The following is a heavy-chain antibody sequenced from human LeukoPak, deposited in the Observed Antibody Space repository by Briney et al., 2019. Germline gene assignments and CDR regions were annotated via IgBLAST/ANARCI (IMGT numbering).Heavy chain of an antibody. V-gene: IGHV1-18*01. CDR3: ARMGYYYDSNGAFDI. J-gene: IGHJ3*02. D-gene: IGHD3-22*01. CDR1: GYTFTSYG. CDR2: ISAYNGNT. Sequence: ASVKVSCKASGYTFTSYGISWVRQAPGQGLEWMGWISAYNGNTNYAQKLQGRVTMTTDTSTSTAYMELRSLRSDDTAVYYCARMGYYYDSNGAFDIWGQGTMVTVSS.